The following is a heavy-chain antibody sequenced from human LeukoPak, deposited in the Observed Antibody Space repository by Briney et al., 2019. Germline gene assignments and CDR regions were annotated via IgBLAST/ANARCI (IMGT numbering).Heavy chain of an antibody. V-gene: IGHV1-24*01. CDR2: FDPEDGET. Sequence: ASVKVSCKVSGYTLTELSMHWVRQAPGKGLEWMGGFDPEDGETIYAQKFQGRVTMTEDTSTDTAYMELSSLRSEDTAVYYCATDAKDFRFLEGAFDIWGQGTMVTVSS. J-gene: IGHJ3*02. CDR3: ATDAKDFRFLEGAFDI. D-gene: IGHD3-3*01. CDR1: GYTLTELS.